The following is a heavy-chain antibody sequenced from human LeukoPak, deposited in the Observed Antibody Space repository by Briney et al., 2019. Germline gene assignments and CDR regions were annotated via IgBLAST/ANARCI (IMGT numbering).Heavy chain of an antibody. J-gene: IGHJ6*03. V-gene: IGHV3-48*03. D-gene: IGHD4-17*01. CDR1: GFTFSSYE. CDR3: ARIGSPYGEYFMDV. Sequence: GGSLRLSCAASGFTFSSYEMNWVRQAPGKGLEWGSYISSSGNTIYYADSVKGRFTISRDNDKNSLYLQMNSLRVEDTAVYYCARIGSPYGEYFMDVWGKGTTVTVSS. CDR2: ISSSGNTI.